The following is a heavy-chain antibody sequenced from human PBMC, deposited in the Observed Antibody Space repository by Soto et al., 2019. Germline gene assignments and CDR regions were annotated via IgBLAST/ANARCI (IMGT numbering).Heavy chain of an antibody. D-gene: IGHD6-13*01. V-gene: IGHV4-39*01. CDR3: ATAIAAAGAEYFQY. CDR1: GGSISSSSYY. CDR2: IYYSGST. J-gene: IGHJ1*01. Sequence: SETLSLTCTVSGGSISSSSYYWGWIRQPPGKGLEWIGSIYYSGSTYYNPSLKSRVTISVDTSKNQFSLKLSSVTAADTAVYYCATAIAAAGAEYFQYWGQGTLVTVSS.